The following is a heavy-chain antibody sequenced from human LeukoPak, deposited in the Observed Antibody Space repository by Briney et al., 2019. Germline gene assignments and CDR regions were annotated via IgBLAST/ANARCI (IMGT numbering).Heavy chain of an antibody. Sequence: PGGSLRLSCAASGFTSSSYAMSWVRQAPGKGLEWVSAISGSGGSTYYADSVKGRFTISRDNSKNTLYLQMNSLRAEDTAVYYCAKTTVLRYFDWLYDYFDYWGQGTLVTVSS. V-gene: IGHV3-23*01. D-gene: IGHD3-9*01. CDR2: ISGSGGST. J-gene: IGHJ4*02. CDR3: AKTTVLRYFDWLYDYFDY. CDR1: GFTSSSYA.